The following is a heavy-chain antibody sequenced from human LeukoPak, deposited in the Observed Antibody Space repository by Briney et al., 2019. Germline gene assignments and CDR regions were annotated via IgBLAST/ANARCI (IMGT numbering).Heavy chain of an antibody. V-gene: IGHV4-4*07. CDR3: ARGGIYGYP. Sequence: SETLSLTCTVSGGSISTYYWTWIRQPAGKGLEWIGRMSTSGNFDYNPSLKSRATMSVDASRNQFSLKLTSVTAADTAVYYCARGGIYGYPWGQGTLVTVSS. D-gene: IGHD3-10*01. J-gene: IGHJ5*02. CDR2: MSTSGNF. CDR1: GGSISTYY.